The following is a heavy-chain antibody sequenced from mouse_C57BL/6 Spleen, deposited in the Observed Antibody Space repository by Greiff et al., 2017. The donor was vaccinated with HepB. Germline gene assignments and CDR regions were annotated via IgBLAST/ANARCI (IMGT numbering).Heavy chain of an antibody. V-gene: IGHV1-82*01. J-gene: IGHJ3*01. CDR3: AIWGIYDPSWFAY. Sequence: QVQLKESGPELVKPGASVKISCKASGYAFSSSWMNWVKQRPGKGLEWIGRIYPGDGDTNYNGKFKGKATLTADKSSSTAYMQLSSLTSEDSAVYFCAIWGIYDPSWFAYWGQGTLVTVSA. D-gene: IGHD1-1*01. CDR1: GYAFSSSW. CDR2: IYPGDGDT.